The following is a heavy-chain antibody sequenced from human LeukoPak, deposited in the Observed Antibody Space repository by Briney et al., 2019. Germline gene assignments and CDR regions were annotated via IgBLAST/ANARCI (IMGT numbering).Heavy chain of an antibody. CDR1: GFTFDDYA. CDR2: ISWNSGSI. Sequence: GGSLRLSCAASGFTFDDYAMHWVRQAPGKGLEWVSGISWNSGSIGYADSVKGRFTISRDNAKNSLYLQMNSLRAEDTAVYYCAKDSYEGWYGLDYWGQGTLVTVSS. V-gene: IGHV3-9*01. J-gene: IGHJ4*02. CDR3: AKDSYEGWYGLDY. D-gene: IGHD6-19*01.